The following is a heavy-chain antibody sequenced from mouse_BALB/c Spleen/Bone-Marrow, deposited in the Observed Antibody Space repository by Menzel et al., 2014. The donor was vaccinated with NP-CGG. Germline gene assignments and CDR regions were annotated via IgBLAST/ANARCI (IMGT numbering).Heavy chain of an antibody. CDR1: GFSLTSYG. CDR2: IWRGGNT. Sequence: VKLVESGPGLVQPSQSLSITCKVSGFSLTSYGVHWVRQSPGKGLEWLGVIWRGGNTDYNAAFMSRLSITKDNSRSQVFFKMNSLQADDTAIYYCATPAPYYDCDRAWFAYWGQGTLVTVSA. V-gene: IGHV2-5*01. J-gene: IGHJ3*01. CDR3: ATPAPYYDCDRAWFAY. D-gene: IGHD2-4*01.